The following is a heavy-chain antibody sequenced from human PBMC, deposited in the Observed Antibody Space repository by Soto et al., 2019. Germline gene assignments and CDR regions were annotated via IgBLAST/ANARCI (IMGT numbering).Heavy chain of an antibody. CDR2: ISGSGGST. V-gene: IGHV3-23*01. D-gene: IGHD3-10*01. Sequence: GGSLRLSCAASGFTFSSYAMSWVRQAPGKGLEWVSAISGSGGSTYYADSVKGRFTISRDNSKNTLYLQMNSLRAGDTAVYYCAKAGVGPGSGRYYYYYYGMDVWGQGTTVTVSS. CDR3: AKAGVGPGSGRYYYYYYGMDV. J-gene: IGHJ6*02. CDR1: GFTFSSYA.